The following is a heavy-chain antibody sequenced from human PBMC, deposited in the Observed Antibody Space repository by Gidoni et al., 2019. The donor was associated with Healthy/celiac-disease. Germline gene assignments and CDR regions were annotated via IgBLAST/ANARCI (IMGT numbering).Heavy chain of an antibody. J-gene: IGHJ4*02. V-gene: IGHV3-23*01. D-gene: IGHD3-22*01. CDR1: GFPFSSYA. CDR2: ISGSAGST. Sequence: EVQLLESGGGLVQPGGSLRLSCSASGFPFSSYAMSWFRQAPGKGLEWVSAISGSAGSTYYADSVKGRFTISRDNSKNTLYLQMNSLRAEDTAVFYCAKVGDSSGYLYFDYWGQGTLVTVSS. CDR3: AKVGDSSGYLYFDY.